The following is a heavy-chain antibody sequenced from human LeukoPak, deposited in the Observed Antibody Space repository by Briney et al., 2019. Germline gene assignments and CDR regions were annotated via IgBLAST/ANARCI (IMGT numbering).Heavy chain of an antibody. J-gene: IGHJ4*02. Sequence: GGSLRLSCAASGYTFSSYSMNWVRQAPGKGLEWVSSISSSSYIYYADSVKGRFTISRDNAKNSLYLQMNSLRAEDTAVYYCARDLRGEYSYGSHSDYWGQGTLVTVSS. CDR1: GYTFSSYS. CDR2: ISSSSYI. CDR3: ARDLRGEYSYGSHSDY. D-gene: IGHD5-18*01. V-gene: IGHV3-21*03.